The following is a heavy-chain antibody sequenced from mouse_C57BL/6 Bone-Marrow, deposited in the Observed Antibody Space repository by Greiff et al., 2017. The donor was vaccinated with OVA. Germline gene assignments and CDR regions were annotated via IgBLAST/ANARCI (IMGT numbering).Heavy chain of an antibody. Sequence: VHVKQSGAELVRPGASVKLSCTASGFNIKDDYMHWVKQRPEQGLEWIGWIDPENGDTEYASTFQGQATITADTSSNTAYLQLRSLTSEDTAVYYCTTSYYSNYEDYFDYWGQGTTLTVSS. CDR2: IDPENGDT. V-gene: IGHV14-4*01. CDR1: GFNIKDDY. D-gene: IGHD2-5*01. CDR3: TTSYYSNYEDYFDY. J-gene: IGHJ2*01.